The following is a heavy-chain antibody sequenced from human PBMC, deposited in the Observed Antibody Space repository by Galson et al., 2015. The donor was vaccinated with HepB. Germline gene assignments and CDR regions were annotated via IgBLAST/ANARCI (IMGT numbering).Heavy chain of an antibody. Sequence: CAISGDSVSSNSAAWNWIRQSPSRGLEWLGRTYYRSKWYNDYAVSVKSRITINPDTSKNQFSLQLNSVTPEDTAVYYCARGGGAYIVATIHFDYWGQGTLVTVSS. CDR3: ARGGGAYIVATIHFDY. V-gene: IGHV6-1*01. D-gene: IGHD5-12*01. CDR1: GDSVSSNSAA. J-gene: IGHJ4*02. CDR2: TYYRSKWYN.